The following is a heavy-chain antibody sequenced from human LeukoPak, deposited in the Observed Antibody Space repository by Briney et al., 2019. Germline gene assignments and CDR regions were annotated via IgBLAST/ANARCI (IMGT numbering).Heavy chain of an antibody. J-gene: IGHJ3*01. CDR1: GFPLSSYT. V-gene: IGHV3-21*01. CDR2: ISGTSTYI. Sequence: GGSLLLSFAASGFPLSSYTMKRVRPAPGEGLGGVSSISGTSTYIHDADSVKGRFTVFRDNANKSLYLQMNSLRAEDTAMYYCARGLRQIDDAFDLWGQGTMVTVPS. D-gene: IGHD6-25*01. CDR3: ARGLRQIDDAFDL.